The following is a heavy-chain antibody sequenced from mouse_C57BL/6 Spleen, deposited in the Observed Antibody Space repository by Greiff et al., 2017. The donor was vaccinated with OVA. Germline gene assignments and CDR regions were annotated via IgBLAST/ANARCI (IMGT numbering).Heavy chain of an antibody. CDR2: IWRGGST. CDR3: ANHYGNYGWFAY. J-gene: IGHJ3*01. Sequence: VKLQESGPGLVQPSQSLSITCTVSGFSLTSYGVHWVRQSPGKGLEWLGVIWRGGSTDYNAAFMSRLSITKDNSKSQVFFKMNSLQADDTAIYYCANHYGNYGWFAYWGQGTLVTVSA. D-gene: IGHD2-1*01. CDR1: GFSLTSYG. V-gene: IGHV2-5*01.